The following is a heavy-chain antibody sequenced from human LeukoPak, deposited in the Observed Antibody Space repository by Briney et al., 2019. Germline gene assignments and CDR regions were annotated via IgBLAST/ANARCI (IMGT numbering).Heavy chain of an antibody. J-gene: IGHJ5*02. CDR2: INHSGST. CDR1: GGSFSGYY. D-gene: IGHD2-2*01. Sequence: PSETLSLTCAVYGGSFSGYYWSWIRQPPGKGLEWIGEINHSGSTNYNPSLKSRVTISVDTSKNQFSLKLSSVTAADTAVYYCVRYCRSTSCDRGGFDPWGQGTLVTVSS. V-gene: IGHV4-34*01. CDR3: VRYCRSTSCDRGGFDP.